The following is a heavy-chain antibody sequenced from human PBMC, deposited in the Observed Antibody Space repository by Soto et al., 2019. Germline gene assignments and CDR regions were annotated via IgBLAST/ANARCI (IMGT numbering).Heavy chain of an antibody. Sequence: GGSLRLSCAASGFTFSSYWMSWVRQAPGKGLEWVANIKQDGSEKYYVDSVKGRFTISRDNAKNSLYMQMNSLRAEDTAVYYCARDHLGYCSGGSCSWAEYFDCWGQGTQVTVSS. J-gene: IGHJ4*02. V-gene: IGHV3-7*04. D-gene: IGHD2-15*01. CDR3: ARDHLGYCSGGSCSWAEYFDC. CDR2: IKQDGSEK. CDR1: GFTFSSYW.